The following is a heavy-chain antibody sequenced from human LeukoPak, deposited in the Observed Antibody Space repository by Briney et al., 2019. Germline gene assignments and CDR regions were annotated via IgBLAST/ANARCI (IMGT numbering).Heavy chain of an antibody. CDR3: ARGHYYDSSGYGFDY. V-gene: IGHV1-18*01. CDR2: ISAYNGNT. D-gene: IGHD3-22*01. Sequence: GASVKVSCKASGYTFTSYGIIWVPQAPGQGLEWMGWISAYNGNTNYAQKLQGRVTMTTDTSTSTASMELRSLRSDDTAVYYCARGHYYDSSGYGFDYWGQGTLVTVSS. J-gene: IGHJ4*02. CDR1: GYTFTSYG.